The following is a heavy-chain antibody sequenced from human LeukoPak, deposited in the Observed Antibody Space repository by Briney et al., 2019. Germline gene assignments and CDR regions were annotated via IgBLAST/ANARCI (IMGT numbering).Heavy chain of an antibody. CDR3: ARGYSSSWHVVWGQNWFDP. D-gene: IGHD6-13*01. Sequence: SVKVSCKASGYTFTGYYMHWVRQAPGQGLGWMGGIIPIFGTANYAQKFQGRVTITADKSTSTAYMELSSLRSEDTAVYYCARGYSSSWHVVWGQNWFDPWGQGTLVTVSS. CDR1: GYTFTGYY. J-gene: IGHJ5*02. CDR2: IIPIFGTA. V-gene: IGHV1-69*06.